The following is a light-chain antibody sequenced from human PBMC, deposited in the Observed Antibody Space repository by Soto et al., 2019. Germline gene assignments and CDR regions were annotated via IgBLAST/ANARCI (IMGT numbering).Light chain of an antibody. CDR3: QSYDSSLSGGV. Sequence: QSVLTQLPSVSGAPGQRVTISCTGSSSNIGAGYDVQWYQQLPGTAPKLLIYGNNNRPSGVPDRFSGSKSATSASLAITGLQAEDEADYYCQSYDSSLSGGVFGTGTKLTVL. CDR1: SSNIGAGYD. J-gene: IGLJ1*01. V-gene: IGLV1-40*01. CDR2: GNN.